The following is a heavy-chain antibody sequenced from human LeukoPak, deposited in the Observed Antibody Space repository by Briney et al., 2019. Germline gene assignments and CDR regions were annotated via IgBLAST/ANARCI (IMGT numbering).Heavy chain of an antibody. J-gene: IGHJ4*02. Sequence: GGSLRLSCAASGFTFSSYAMSWVRQAPGKGLEWVSAISGSGGSTYYADSVKGRFTISRDNSKNTLYLQMNSLRAEDTAVYYCAKGRSIFYYDSSGYGDYWWGYFDYWGQGTLVTVSS. CDR2: ISGSGGST. D-gene: IGHD3-22*01. CDR3: AKGRSIFYYDSSGYGDYWWGYFDY. CDR1: GFTFSSYA. V-gene: IGHV3-23*01.